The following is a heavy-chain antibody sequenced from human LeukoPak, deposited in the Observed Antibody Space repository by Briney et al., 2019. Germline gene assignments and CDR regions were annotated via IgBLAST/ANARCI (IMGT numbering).Heavy chain of an antibody. CDR2: IYSYGST. CDR1: GGSISSYY. J-gene: IGHJ3*02. V-gene: IGHV4-59*01. D-gene: IGHD5-24*01. CDR3: ARKKEDRWLQFSAFDI. Sequence: SETLSLTRTFSGGSISSYYGSWIRQPPGKGLEWVGYIYSYGSTNYNPSLKSRVTISVDTSKNQFSLKLSSVTAADTAVYYCARKKEDRWLQFSAFDIWGQGTMVTVSS.